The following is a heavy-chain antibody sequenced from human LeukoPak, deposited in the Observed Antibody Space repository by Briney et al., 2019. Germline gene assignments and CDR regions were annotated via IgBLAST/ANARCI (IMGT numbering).Heavy chain of an antibody. J-gene: IGHJ4*02. V-gene: IGHV3-11*06. D-gene: IGHD4-17*01. CDR2: ISSSSSYT. Sequence: GGSLRLSCAASGFTFSDYYMSWIRQAPGKGLEWVSYISSSSSYTNYADSVKGRFTISRDNAKNSLYLQMNSLRAEDTAVYYCARTCTVTAWYFDYWGQGTLVTVSS. CDR3: ARTCTVTAWYFDY. CDR1: GFTFSDYY.